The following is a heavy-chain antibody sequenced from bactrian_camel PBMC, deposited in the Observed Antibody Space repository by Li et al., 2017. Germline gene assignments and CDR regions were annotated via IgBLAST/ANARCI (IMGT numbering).Heavy chain of an antibody. Sequence: VQLVESGGGLVRPGGSLRLSCAASGITLSSYYMSWVRQAPGKGLEWVSAINSRGGSAYYADSVKGRFTISRDSAKNTLHLQLNSLKTEDTALYYCAKSKYGGSWYTPPKHRYWGQGTQVTVS. CDR1: GITLSSYY. D-gene: IGHD6*01. J-gene: IGHJ4*01. CDR2: INSRGGSA. V-gene: IGHV3S40*01. CDR3: AKSKYGGSWYTPPKHRY.